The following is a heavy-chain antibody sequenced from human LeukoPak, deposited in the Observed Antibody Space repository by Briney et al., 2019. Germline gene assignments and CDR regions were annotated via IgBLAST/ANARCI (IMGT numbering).Heavy chain of an antibody. V-gene: IGHV3-53*01. CDR2: IYSGGST. Sequence: GGSLRLSCAASGFTVSSNYMSWVGQAPGKGLEWVSVIYSGGSTYYADSVKGRFTISRDNSKNTLYLQMNSLRAEDTAVYYCARYTYYYAFDIWGQGTMVTVSS. J-gene: IGHJ3*02. D-gene: IGHD3-10*01. CDR1: GFTVSSNY. CDR3: ARYTYYYAFDI.